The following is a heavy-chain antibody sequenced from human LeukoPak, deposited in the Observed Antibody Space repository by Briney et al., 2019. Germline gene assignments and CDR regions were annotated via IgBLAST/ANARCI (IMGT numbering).Heavy chain of an antibody. V-gene: IGHV1-69*13. CDR2: IIPIFGTA. CDR3: ARGRWELLRVYYYYYYMDV. Sequence: SVKVSCKASGGTFSSYAISWVRQAPGQGLEWMGGIIPIFGTANYAQKFQGRVTITADESTSTAYMELSSLRSEDTAVYYCARGRWELLRVYYYYYYMDVWGKGTTVTVSS. D-gene: IGHD1-26*01. CDR1: GGTFSSYA. J-gene: IGHJ6*03.